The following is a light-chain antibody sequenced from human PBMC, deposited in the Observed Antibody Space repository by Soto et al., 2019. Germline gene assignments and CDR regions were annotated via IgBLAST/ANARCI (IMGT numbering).Light chain of an antibody. J-gene: IGKJ5*01. Sequence: DIQMTQSPSTLSGSVGDRVTITCRASQTISSWLAWYQQKPGKAPKLLIYKASTLKSGVPSRFSGSGSGTDLTITLSSLQPEDFETYYCQQLHDYPITFGQGTRLEIK. V-gene: IGKV1-5*03. CDR3: QQLHDYPIT. CDR1: QTISSW. CDR2: KAS.